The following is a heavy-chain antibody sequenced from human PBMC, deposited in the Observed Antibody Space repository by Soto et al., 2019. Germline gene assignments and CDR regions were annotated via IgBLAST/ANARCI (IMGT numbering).Heavy chain of an antibody. D-gene: IGHD5-18*01. J-gene: IGHJ6*02. V-gene: IGHV1-18*01. CDR3: GRCRTDSYAMDV. CDR1: GYSFTSYG. CDR2: ISPYNRRT. Sequence: QVHLVQSGSDVEKPGASVKVSCKASGYSFTSYGIGWVRQVPGQGPEWMGWISPYNRRTNYAQSVKGRVVMTTDISTNTVYLELRSLRSDDSAIYYCGRCRTDSYAMDVWGQGTTVTVSS.